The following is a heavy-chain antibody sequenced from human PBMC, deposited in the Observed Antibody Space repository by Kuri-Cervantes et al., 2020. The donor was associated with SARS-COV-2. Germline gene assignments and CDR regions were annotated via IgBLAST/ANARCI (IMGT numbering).Heavy chain of an antibody. D-gene: IGHD3-10*01. J-gene: IGHJ4*02. CDR1: GGSFSGYY. CDR2: INHSGST. CDR3: ASEGERLLWFGELSR. V-gene: IGHV4-34*01. Sequence: LSLTCAVYGGSFSGYYWSWIRQPPGKGLEWVGEINHSGSTNYNPSLKSRVTISVDTSKNQFSLKLSPVTAADTAVYYCASEGERLLWFGELSRWGQGTLVTVSS.